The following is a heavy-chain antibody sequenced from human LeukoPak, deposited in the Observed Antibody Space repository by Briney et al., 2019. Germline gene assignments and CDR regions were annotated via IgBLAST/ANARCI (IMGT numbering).Heavy chain of an antibody. CDR2: IVVGSGNT. J-gene: IGHJ4*02. D-gene: IGHD2-2*01. Sequence: GASVKVSCKASGFTFTSSAMQWVRQARGQRLEWIGWIVVGSGNTNYAQKFQERVTITRDMSTSTAYMELSSLRSEDTAVYYCARGGALGYCSSTSCYDYWGQGTLVTVSS. V-gene: IGHV1-58*02. CDR1: GFTFTSSA. CDR3: ARGGALGYCSSTSCYDY.